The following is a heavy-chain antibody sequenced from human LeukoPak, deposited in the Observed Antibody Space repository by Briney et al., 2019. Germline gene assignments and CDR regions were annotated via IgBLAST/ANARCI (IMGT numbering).Heavy chain of an antibody. CDR1: GYTFTGYY. Sequence: GASVKVSCKASGYTFTGYYMRWVRQAPGQGLEWMGWINPNSGGTNYAQKFQGRVTMTRDTSINTAYMELSRLRSDDTAVYYCARDGMVWFGETTDERPAKNWFDPWGQGTLVTVSS. V-gene: IGHV1-2*02. D-gene: IGHD3-10*01. J-gene: IGHJ5*02. CDR2: INPNSGGT. CDR3: ARDGMVWFGETTDERPAKNWFDP.